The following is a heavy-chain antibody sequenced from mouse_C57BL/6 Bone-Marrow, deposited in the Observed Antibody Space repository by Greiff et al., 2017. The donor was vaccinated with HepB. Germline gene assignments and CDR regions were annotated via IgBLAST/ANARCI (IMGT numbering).Heavy chain of an antibody. CDR2: IYPGDGDT. D-gene: IGHD1-1*01. CDR1: GFAFSSYW. J-gene: IGHJ1*03. Sequence: QVPLKQSGAELGKPGASVKISCKASGFAFSSYWMNWVKPRPGKGLGWIGQIYPGDGDTNYNGKFKGKATLTADKSSSTAYMQLSSLTSEDSAVYFCARDYYGSSYWYFDVWGTGTTVTVSS. CDR3: ARDYYGSSYWYFDV. V-gene: IGHV1-80*01.